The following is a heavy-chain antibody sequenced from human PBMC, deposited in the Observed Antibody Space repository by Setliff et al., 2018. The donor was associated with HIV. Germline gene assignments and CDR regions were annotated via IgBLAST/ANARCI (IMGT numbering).Heavy chain of an antibody. CDR3: ARYSPRGYALTGPY. J-gene: IGHJ4*02. D-gene: IGHD6-25*01. V-gene: IGHV4-39*07. Sequence: SETLSLTCSVSGDSISSSSYYWGWIRRPPGKGLEWIGSIYYSGSTYYSPSLNSRVTISVDASKNQFSLKLSSVTAADTAVYYCARYSPRGYALTGPYWGQGTLVTVSS. CDR1: GDSISSSSYY. CDR2: IYYSGST.